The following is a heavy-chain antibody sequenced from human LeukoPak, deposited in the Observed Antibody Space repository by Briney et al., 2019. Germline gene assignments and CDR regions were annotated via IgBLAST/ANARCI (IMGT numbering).Heavy chain of an antibody. CDR2: INPNSGGT. D-gene: IGHD1-26*01. V-gene: IGHV1-2*02. Sequence: GASVKVSCKASGYTFTGYYMHWVRQAPGQGLEWMGWINPNSGGTNYAQKFQGRVTMTRDTSISTAYMELSRLRSDDTAVYYCARGLEIVGATTNRFDPWGQGTLVTVSS. CDR1: GYTFTGYY. CDR3: ARGLEIVGATTNRFDP. J-gene: IGHJ5*02.